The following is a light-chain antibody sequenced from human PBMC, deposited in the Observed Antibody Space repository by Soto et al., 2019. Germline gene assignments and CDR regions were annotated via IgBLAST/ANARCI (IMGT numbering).Light chain of an antibody. Sequence: EIVITQSPATLSVSPGERATLSCRASQSVSSNLAWYQQKPGQAPRLLIYGASTRATGIPARFNGSGSGTDFTLTISRLESEDFAVYYCQQYGSSPYTFGQGTKVDIK. V-gene: IGKV3-15*01. CDR1: QSVSSN. J-gene: IGKJ2*01. CDR2: GAS. CDR3: QQYGSSPYT.